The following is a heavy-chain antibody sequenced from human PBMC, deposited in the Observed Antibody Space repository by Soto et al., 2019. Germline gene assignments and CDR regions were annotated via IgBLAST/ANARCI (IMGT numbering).Heavy chain of an antibody. V-gene: IGHV6-1*01. CDR1: GDSVSSNSAG. Sequence: QVQLQLSGPGLVTPSQTLSLTCAISGDSVSSNSAGWNWIRQTPSRGLEWLGRTYSRFKWYFNYAVSVESRITINPDTSKNQFARQLSSVTPDDTSVYYCARGSWDDVSGHYYMDVWGKGTTVTVSS. CDR3: ARGSWDDVSGHYYMDV. CDR2: TYSRFKWYF. J-gene: IGHJ6*03. D-gene: IGHD1-1*01.